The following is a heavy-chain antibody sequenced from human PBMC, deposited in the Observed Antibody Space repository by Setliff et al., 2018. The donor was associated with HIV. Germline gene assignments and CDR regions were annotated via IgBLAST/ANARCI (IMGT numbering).Heavy chain of an antibody. CDR1: GGSMISYY. D-gene: IGHD3-10*01. CDR2: IYYNGLT. V-gene: IGHV4-59*01. J-gene: IGHJ4*02. Sequence: PSETLSLTCTVSGGSMISYYWSWIRQPPGKGLEWIVVIYYNGLTFYNPSLESRVTIAVDTSKNQFSLNLNSVTAADTAVYYCARVLYGGGSWPFDYWGQGTLVTVSS. CDR3: ARVLYGGGSWPFDY.